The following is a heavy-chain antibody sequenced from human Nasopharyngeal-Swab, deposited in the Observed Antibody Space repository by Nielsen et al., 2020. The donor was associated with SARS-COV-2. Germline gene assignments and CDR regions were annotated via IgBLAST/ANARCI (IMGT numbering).Heavy chain of an antibody. V-gene: IGHV4-39*07. CDR2: IYYSGST. CDR1: GGSISSSSYY. J-gene: IGHJ4*02. CDR3: AREGRGIAAPGLDY. Sequence: SETLSLTCSVSGGSISSSSYYWGWIRQPPGKGLEWIGSIYYSGSTYYNPSLKSRVTISIDTSENHFSLKLSSVTAADTAVYYCAREGRGIAAPGLDYWGQGTLVTVSS. D-gene: IGHD6-13*01.